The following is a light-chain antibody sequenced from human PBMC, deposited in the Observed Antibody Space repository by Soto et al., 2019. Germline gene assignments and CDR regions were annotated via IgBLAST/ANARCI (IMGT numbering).Light chain of an antibody. J-gene: IGLJ1*01. CDR1: SSDVGGYNY. V-gene: IGLV2-14*03. CDR2: GVS. CDR3: NSYSRSVTYV. Sequence: LTQPASVSASLGQSITISCTGTSSDVGGYNYVSWYQQHPGKAPKLMIYGVSNRPSGVSNRFSGSKSGNTASLTISGLQAEDEADYYCNSYSRSVTYVFGTGTKVTVL.